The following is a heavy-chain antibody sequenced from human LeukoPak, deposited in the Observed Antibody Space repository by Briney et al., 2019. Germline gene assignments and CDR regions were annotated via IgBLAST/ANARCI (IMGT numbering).Heavy chain of an antibody. J-gene: IGHJ4*02. CDR3: ARDSSSWFYFDY. D-gene: IGHD6-13*01. CDR1: GFTVSSNY. V-gene: IGHV3-66*01. CDR2: IYSGGST. Sequence: GGSLRLSCAASGFTVSSNYMSWFGQAPGKGLEWVSLIYSGGSTYYADSVKGRFTISRDNSKNTLYLQMNSLRAEDTAVYYCARDSSSWFYFDYWGQGTLVTVSS.